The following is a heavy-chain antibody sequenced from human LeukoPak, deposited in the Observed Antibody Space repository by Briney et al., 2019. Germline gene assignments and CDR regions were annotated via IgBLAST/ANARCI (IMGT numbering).Heavy chain of an antibody. D-gene: IGHD1-26*01. Sequence: GGSLRLSCAASGFTFSSYGMSWVRQTPGKGLEWVSAISSNGANTYYADSVKGRFTISRDSSKNTLYLQMKSLRAEDTAIYYCAKDQAVGAAYWFFDLRGRGTLVTVSS. CDR3: AKDQAVGAAYWFFDL. CDR1: GFTFSSYG. V-gene: IGHV3-23*01. CDR2: ISSNGANT. J-gene: IGHJ2*01.